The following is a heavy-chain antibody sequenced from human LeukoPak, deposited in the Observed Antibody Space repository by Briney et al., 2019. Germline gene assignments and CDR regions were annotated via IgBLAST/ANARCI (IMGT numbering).Heavy chain of an antibody. CDR1: EFTFSSHW. V-gene: IGHV3-7*03. D-gene: IGHD5-18*01. J-gene: IGHJ4*02. CDR2: IREDGSEK. Sequence: GGSLRLSCAASEFTFSSHWMSWVRQVAGKGLEWVANIREDGSEKYYVDSVKGRFTISRDNAKNSLFLQMNSLRAEDTAVHYCARDSRYSRGVGDFDYWGQGTLVIVSS. CDR3: ARDSRYSRGVGDFDY.